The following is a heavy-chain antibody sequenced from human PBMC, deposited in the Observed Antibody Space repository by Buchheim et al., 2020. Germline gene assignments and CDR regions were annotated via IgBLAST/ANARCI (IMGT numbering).Heavy chain of an antibody. J-gene: IGHJ6*02. CDR1: GFTFSSYG. CDR2: ISYDGSNK. CDR3: AKTHAYGSGSYWDYYGMDV. D-gene: IGHD3-10*01. V-gene: IGHV3-30*18. Sequence: QVQLVESGGGVVQPGRSLRLSCAASGFTFSSYGMHWVRQAPGKGLEWVAVISYDGSNKYYADSVKGRFTISRDNSKNTLYLKMNSLRAEDTAVYYCAKTHAYGSGSYWDYYGMDVWGQGTT.